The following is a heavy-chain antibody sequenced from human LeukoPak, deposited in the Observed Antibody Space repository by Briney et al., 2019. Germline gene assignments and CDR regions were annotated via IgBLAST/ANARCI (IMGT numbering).Heavy chain of an antibody. Sequence: GGSLGLSCAASGFTFSGSWMSWVRQAPGKGLEWVANIKQDGSEKYYVDSVKGRFTISRDNAENSLFLQMNSLRAEDTAVYYCARLNGEVTVFGYWGQGALVTVSS. CDR3: ARLNGEVTVFGY. V-gene: IGHV3-7*01. CDR2: IKQDGSEK. J-gene: IGHJ4*02. D-gene: IGHD4-17*01. CDR1: GFTFSGSW.